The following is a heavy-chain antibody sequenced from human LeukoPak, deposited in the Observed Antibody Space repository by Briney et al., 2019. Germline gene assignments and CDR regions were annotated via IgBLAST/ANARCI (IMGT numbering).Heavy chain of an antibody. CDR2: IGTAGDT. D-gene: IGHD3-9*01. CDR1: GFTFSSYD. J-gene: IGHJ5*02. CDR3: ARGHMLTGYYNFAWFDP. Sequence: GGSLRLSCAASGFTFSSYDMHWVRQPTGKGLEWVSAIGTAGDTYYSHSVKGRFTISRENAKNSLYLHMNSLSAGDTAVYFCARGHMLTGYYNFAWFDPWGQGTLVTVSS. V-gene: IGHV3-13*01.